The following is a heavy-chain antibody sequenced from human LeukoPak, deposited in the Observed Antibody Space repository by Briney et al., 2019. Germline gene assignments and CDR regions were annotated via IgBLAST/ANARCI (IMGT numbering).Heavy chain of an antibody. CDR2: ITGSSSTI. Sequence: PGGSLRLFCVASGFTFSSYEMNWVRQAPGKGPEWVSYITGSSSTIYYADSVKGRFTISRDNAKNSLYLQMNSLRAEDTAVYYCAREELGSSGYSSLDCWGQGTLVTVSS. CDR1: GFTFSSYE. J-gene: IGHJ4*02. CDR3: AREELGSSGYSSLDC. D-gene: IGHD3-22*01. V-gene: IGHV3-48*03.